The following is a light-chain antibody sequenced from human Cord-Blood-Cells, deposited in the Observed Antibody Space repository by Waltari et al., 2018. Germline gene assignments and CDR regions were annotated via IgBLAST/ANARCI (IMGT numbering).Light chain of an antibody. CDR2: DVR. J-gene: IGLJ2*01. Sequence: QSALTQPRSVSGSPGQSVTISCTGTSSDGGGYNYVSWYQQHPGKAPKLMIYDVRKRPSGVPYRFSGSKSGNTASLTISGLQAEDEADYYCCSYAGSYTKVFGGGTKLTVL. CDR3: CSYAGSYTKV. V-gene: IGLV2-11*01. CDR1: SSDGGGYNY.